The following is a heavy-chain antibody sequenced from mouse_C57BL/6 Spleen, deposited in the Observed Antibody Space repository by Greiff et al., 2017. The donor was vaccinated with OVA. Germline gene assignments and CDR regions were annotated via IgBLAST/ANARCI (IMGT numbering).Heavy chain of an antibody. J-gene: IGHJ2*01. CDR1: GYAFSSSW. V-gene: IGHV1-82*01. Sequence: QVQLKESGPELVKPGASVKISCKASGYAFSSSWMNWVKQRPGKGLEWIGRIYPGDGDTNYNGKFKGKATLTADKSSSTAYMQLSSLTSEDSAVYFCARRYSNYEDYWGQGTTLTVSS. CDR3: ARRYSNYEDY. D-gene: IGHD2-5*01. CDR2: IYPGDGDT.